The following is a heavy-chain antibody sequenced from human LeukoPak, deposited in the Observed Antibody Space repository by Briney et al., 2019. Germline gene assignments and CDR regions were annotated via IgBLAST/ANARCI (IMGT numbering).Heavy chain of an antibody. D-gene: IGHD2-2*01. CDR2: IIPIFGTA. V-gene: IGHV1-69*05. CDR1: GGTFSSYA. CDR3: ARDQRVYCSSTSCYPYGDPYYFDY. Sequence: SVKVSCKASGGTFSSYAISWVRQAPGQGLEWMGRIIPIFGTANYAQKFQGRVTITTDESTSTAYMELSSLRSEDTAVYYCARDQRVYCSSTSCYPYGDPYYFDYWGQGTLVTVSS. J-gene: IGHJ4*02.